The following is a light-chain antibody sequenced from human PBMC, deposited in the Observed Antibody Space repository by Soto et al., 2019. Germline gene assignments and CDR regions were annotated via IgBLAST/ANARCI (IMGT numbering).Light chain of an antibody. CDR1: SSNIGNNY. Sequence: QSVLTQPPSVSAAPGQKVTISCSGSSSNIGNNYVSWYRQPPGTAPKLLIYDNNERPSGIPDRFSGSRSGTSATLGITGLQTGDEADYYCGTWDSSLSAVVFGGGTKLTVL. CDR2: DNN. V-gene: IGLV1-51*01. CDR3: GTWDSSLSAVV. J-gene: IGLJ2*01.